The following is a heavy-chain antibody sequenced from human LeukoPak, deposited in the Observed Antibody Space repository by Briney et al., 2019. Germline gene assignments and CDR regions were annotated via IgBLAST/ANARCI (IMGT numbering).Heavy chain of an antibody. Sequence: GGSLRLSCAASGFTFSSHAMHWVRQAPGKGLEWVAVISYDGSNKYYADSVKGRFTISRDNSKNTLYLQMNSLRAEDTAVYYCARDGGVSSGWHDAFDIWGQGTMVTVSS. J-gene: IGHJ3*02. CDR2: ISYDGSNK. CDR3: ARDGGVSSGWHDAFDI. D-gene: IGHD6-19*01. CDR1: GFTFSSHA. V-gene: IGHV3-30*04.